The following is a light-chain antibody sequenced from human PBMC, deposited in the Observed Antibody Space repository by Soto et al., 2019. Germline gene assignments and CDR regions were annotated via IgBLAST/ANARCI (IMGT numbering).Light chain of an antibody. CDR1: SSDVGGYNL. Sequence: QSALTQPASVSGSPGQSITISCTGTSSDVGGYNLVSWYQQHPGKVPKLIIYEVSNRPSGVSDRFSGSKSGNTASLTISGLQAEDEADYYCSSYTSSRAYVFGIGTKLTVL. CDR3: SSYTSSRAYV. J-gene: IGLJ1*01. CDR2: EVS. V-gene: IGLV2-14*01.